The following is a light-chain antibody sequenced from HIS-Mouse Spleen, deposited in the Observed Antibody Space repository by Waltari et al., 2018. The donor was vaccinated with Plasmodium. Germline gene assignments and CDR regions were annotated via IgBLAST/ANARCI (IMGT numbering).Light chain of an antibody. CDR3: QQSYSTPPT. V-gene: IGKV1-39*01. CDR1: QSISIY. CDR2: AAS. Sequence: DIQMTQSPSSLSASVGDRVTITCRASQSISIYLNWYQQKPGKAPKLLFYAASSLQSGVPSRFSGSGSGTDFTLTISSLQPEDFATYYCQQSYSTPPTFGGGTKVEIK. J-gene: IGKJ4*01.